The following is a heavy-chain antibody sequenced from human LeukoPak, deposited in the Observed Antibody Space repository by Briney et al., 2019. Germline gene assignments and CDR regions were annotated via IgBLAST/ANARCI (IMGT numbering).Heavy chain of an antibody. CDR1: GYTFTSYY. CDR2: INPSGGST. CDR3: ARTAGREYCSGGNCYRDAFDI. D-gene: IGHD2-15*01. V-gene: IGHV1-46*01. J-gene: IGHJ3*02. Sequence: ASVKVSCKASGYTFTSYYMHWVRQAPGQGLEWMGIINPSGGSTSYAQKFQGRVTMTRDMSTSTVYMELSSLRSEDTAVYYCARTAGREYCSGGNCYRDAFDIWGQGTMVTVSS.